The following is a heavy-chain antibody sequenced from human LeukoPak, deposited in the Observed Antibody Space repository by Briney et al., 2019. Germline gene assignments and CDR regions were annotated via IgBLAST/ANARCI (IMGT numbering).Heavy chain of an antibody. V-gene: IGHV3-30*02. Sequence: GGSLRLSCAASGFTFSSYGMHWVRQAPGKGLEWVAFIRYDGSNKYYGDSVKGRFTISRDNSKNTLYLQVNSLRAEDTAVYYCAKDLFRYYDFWSGYYIDYWGQGTLVTVSS. D-gene: IGHD3-3*01. CDR1: GFTFSSYG. CDR3: AKDLFRYYDFWSGYYIDY. J-gene: IGHJ4*02. CDR2: IRYDGSNK.